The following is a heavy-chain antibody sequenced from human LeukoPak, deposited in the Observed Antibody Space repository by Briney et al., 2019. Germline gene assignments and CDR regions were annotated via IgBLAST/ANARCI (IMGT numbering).Heavy chain of an antibody. V-gene: IGHV3-9*01. J-gene: IGHJ4*02. CDR2: ISWNSGSI. CDR1: GFTFDDYA. CDR3: AKDRYSSGWPDY. D-gene: IGHD6-19*01. Sequence: GRSLRLSCAASGFTFDDYAMHWVRQAPGKGLEWVSGISWNSGSIGYADSVKGRFTISRDNAKNSLYLQTNSLRAEDTALYYCAKDRYSSGWPDYWGQGTLVTVSS.